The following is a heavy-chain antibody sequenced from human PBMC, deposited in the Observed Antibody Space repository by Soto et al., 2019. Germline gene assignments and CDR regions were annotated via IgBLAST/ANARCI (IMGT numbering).Heavy chain of an antibody. CDR1: GFTFSSYG. D-gene: IGHD3-10*01. J-gene: IGHJ4*02. V-gene: IGHV3-30*18. CDR2: ISYDGSNK. CDR3: AKPMVRGVIFDY. Sequence: QVHLVESGGGVVQPGRSLRLSCAASGFTFSSYGMHWVRQAPGKGLEWVAVISYDGSNKYYADSVKGRFTISRDNSKNTLYLQMNSLRAEDTAVYYCAKPMVRGVIFDYWGQGTLVTVSS.